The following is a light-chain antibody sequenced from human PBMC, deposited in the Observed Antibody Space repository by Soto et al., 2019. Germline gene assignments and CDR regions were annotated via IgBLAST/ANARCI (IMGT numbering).Light chain of an antibody. Sequence: DIQMTQSPSTLSASVGDRVTITCRASQRTSGWLAWYQQKPGKAPKLLIYKASSLESGVPSRFSGSGSGTEFTLTISSLQPDDFATYYCQQYNSYSKTFGQGTKVDIK. V-gene: IGKV1-5*03. J-gene: IGKJ1*01. CDR2: KAS. CDR1: QRTSGW. CDR3: QQYNSYSKT.